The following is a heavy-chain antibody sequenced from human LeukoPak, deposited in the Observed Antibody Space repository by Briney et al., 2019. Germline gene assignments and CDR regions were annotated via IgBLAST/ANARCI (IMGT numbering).Heavy chain of an antibody. Sequence: SETLSLTCTVSGGSITGYYWTWIRQPAGKGLEWIGRVSDTGRAYYNPSLERRVTISVDTSKNQFSLKLSSVTAADTAVYYCAGLFRGYDYDYWGQGTLVTVSS. CDR2: VSDTGRA. J-gene: IGHJ4*02. D-gene: IGHD5-12*01. V-gene: IGHV4-4*07. CDR3: AGLFRGYDYDY. CDR1: GGSITGYY.